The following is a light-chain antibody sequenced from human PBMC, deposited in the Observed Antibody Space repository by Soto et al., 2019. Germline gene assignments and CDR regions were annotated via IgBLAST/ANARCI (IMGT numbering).Light chain of an antibody. Sequence: DIVLTQTPLTSSVTRGQPASFSCGSSDSLVHSDRVTYLSWLHPRPGQPPRLLIYQISKRFSGVPDRFTGSGAGTNFTLNISRVEVEDVGTFFCMQSSQLRTFGQGTKVDI. CDR2: QIS. J-gene: IGKJ1*01. CDR1: DSLVHSDRVTY. CDR3: MQSSQLRT. V-gene: IGKV2-24*01.